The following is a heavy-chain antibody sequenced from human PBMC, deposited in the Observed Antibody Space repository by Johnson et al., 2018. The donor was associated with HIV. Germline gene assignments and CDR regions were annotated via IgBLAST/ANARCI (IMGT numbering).Heavy chain of an antibody. V-gene: IGHV3-7*01. Sequence: VQLVESGGGVVQPGRSLRLSCAASGFTSSSYWMTWVRQAPGKGLEWVANIKQHGSEKYYVDSVKGRFTISRDNAKNSLYLPMNSLRAEDTAVYYCARDRNIAARPDAFDIWGQGTMVTVSS. J-gene: IGHJ3*02. CDR1: GFTSSSYW. D-gene: IGHD6-6*01. CDR2: IKQHGSEK. CDR3: ARDRNIAARPDAFDI.